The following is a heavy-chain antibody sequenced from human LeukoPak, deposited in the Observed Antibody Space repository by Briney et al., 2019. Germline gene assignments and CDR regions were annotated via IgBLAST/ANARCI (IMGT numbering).Heavy chain of an antibody. CDR1: GFTFSSYG. Sequence: PGRSLRLSCAASGFTFSSYGMHWVRQAPGKGLEWVAVIWYDGSNKYYADSVKGRFTISRDNSKNTLYLQMNSLRAEDTAVYYCARDLRGEGYCGSTSCYFVWGQGTMVTVSS. J-gene: IGHJ3*01. CDR3: ARDLRGEGYCGSTSCYFV. CDR2: IWYDGSNK. V-gene: IGHV3-33*01. D-gene: IGHD2-2*01.